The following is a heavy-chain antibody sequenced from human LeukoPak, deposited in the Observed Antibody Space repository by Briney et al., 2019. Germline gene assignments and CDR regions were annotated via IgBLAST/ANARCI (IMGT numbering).Heavy chain of an antibody. CDR2: ISNSGGST. CDR1: GFIFSRYG. V-gene: IGHV3-64*01. D-gene: IGHD3-10*01. J-gene: IGHJ4*02. CDR3: ARTTTPHYYGSGSYALGY. Sequence: PGGSLRLSCVASGFIFSRYGMHWVRQAPGKGLEYVSAISNSGGSTYYANSVKGRFTISRDNSKNTLYLQMSSLSAEDTAVYYCARTTTPHYYGSGSYALGYWGQGTLVTVPS.